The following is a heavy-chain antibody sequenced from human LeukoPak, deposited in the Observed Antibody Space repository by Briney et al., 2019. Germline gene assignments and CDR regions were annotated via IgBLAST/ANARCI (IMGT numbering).Heavy chain of an antibody. Sequence: SETLSLTCAVYGGSFSGYYWSWIRQPPGKGLEWIGEINHSGSTNYNPSLKSRVTISVDTSKNQFSLKLSSVTAADTAVYYCARGPRRGYSYGTWGASSGLTDYWGQGTLVTVSS. CDR3: ARGPRRGYSYGTWGASSGLTDY. D-gene: IGHD5-18*01. CDR2: INHSGST. V-gene: IGHV4-34*01. J-gene: IGHJ4*02. CDR1: GGSFSGYY.